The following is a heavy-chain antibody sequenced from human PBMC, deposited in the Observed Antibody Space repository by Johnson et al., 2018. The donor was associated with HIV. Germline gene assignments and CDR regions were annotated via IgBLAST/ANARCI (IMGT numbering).Heavy chain of an antibody. CDR1: GFTFSSCA. CDR2: ISYDGSNK. Sequence: QEQLVESGGGVVQPGGSLRLSCAASGFTFSSCAMHWVRQAPGKGLEWVAVISYDGSNKYYADSVKGRFTISRDNSKNTLYLQMNSLRAEDTAVYYCARGNTFDIWGQGTLVTVSS. V-gene: IGHV3-30-3*01. J-gene: IGHJ3*02. CDR3: ARGNTFDI.